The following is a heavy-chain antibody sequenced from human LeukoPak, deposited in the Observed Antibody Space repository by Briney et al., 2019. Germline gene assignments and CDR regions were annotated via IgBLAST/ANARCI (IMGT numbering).Heavy chain of an antibody. J-gene: IGHJ4*02. CDR2: ISYDGGKT. Sequence: GGSLRLSCAASGFIFSGYAMHWVRQAPGKGLEWVAVISYDGGKTYYADSVKGRFTISRDSSKNTLYLQMNSLRAEDTAVFYCARTSIVGASGYYFDYWGQGTLVTVSS. CDR1: GFIFSGYA. V-gene: IGHV3-30*14. CDR3: ARTSIVGASGYYFDY. D-gene: IGHD1-26*01.